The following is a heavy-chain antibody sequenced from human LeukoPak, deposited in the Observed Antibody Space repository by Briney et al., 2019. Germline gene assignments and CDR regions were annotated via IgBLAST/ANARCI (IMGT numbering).Heavy chain of an antibody. J-gene: IGHJ4*02. CDR3: ARDSDGDGYPYYFDY. V-gene: IGHV3-30-3*01. CDR2: ILYDGTNQ. CDR1: GFTFSTYA. Sequence: PGRSLRLSCAASGFTFSTYAMHWVRQAPGKGLEWVAVILYDGTNQYYADSVKGRFTISRDNSRNTLYLQMNSLKVEDTAVYYCARDSDGDGYPYYFDYWGQGTLVTVSS. D-gene: IGHD5-24*01.